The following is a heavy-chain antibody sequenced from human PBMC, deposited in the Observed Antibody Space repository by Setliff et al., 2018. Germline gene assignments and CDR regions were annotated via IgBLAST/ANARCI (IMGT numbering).Heavy chain of an antibody. J-gene: IGHJ4*02. CDR2: IKQDGSEK. CDR1: GFTFSSYW. D-gene: IGHD4-17*01. Sequence: GESLKISCAASGFTFSSYWMSWVRQAPGKGLEWVANIKQDGSEKYYVDSVKGRFTISRDNAKNSLYLEMNSLRAEDTAFYYCARAVVGYGDLYYFDCWGQGTLVTVSS. CDR3: ARAVVGYGDLYYFDC. V-gene: IGHV3-7*03.